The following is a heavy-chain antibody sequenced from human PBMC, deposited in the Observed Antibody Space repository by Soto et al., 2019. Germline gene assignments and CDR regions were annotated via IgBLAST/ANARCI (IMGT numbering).Heavy chain of an antibody. CDR3: AAGPASLGFGDQGLGMDV. CDR2: IIPIFGTA. J-gene: IGHJ6*02. V-gene: IGHV1-69*13. Sequence: SVKVSCKASGGTFSSYAISWVRQAPGQGLEWMGGIIPIFGTANYAQKFQGRVTITADESTSTAYMELSSLRSEDTAVYYCAAGPASLGFGDQGLGMDVWGQGTTVTVSS. D-gene: IGHD3-10*01. CDR1: GGTFSSYA.